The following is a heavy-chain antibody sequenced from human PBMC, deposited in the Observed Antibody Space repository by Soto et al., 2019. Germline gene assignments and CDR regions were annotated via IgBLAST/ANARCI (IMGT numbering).Heavy chain of an antibody. J-gene: IGHJ4*02. V-gene: IGHV3-74*01. D-gene: IGHD7-27*01. Sequence: EVQLVESGGGFVRPGGTLTLSCAASGFTFSHYWMHWVRQVPGRGLVWVSRLNHNGSSTNYAASVKGRSTISRDNAKNTLYLQMSSLRAEDTAIYYCVRSTSGCFDYWGQGAVVTVSS. CDR1: GFTFSHYW. CDR2: LNHNGSST. CDR3: VRSTSGCFDY.